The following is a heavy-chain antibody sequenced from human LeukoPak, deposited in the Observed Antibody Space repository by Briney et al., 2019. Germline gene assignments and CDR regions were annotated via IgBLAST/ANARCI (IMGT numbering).Heavy chain of an antibody. CDR2: IRSKAYGGTT. J-gene: IGHJ4*02. V-gene: IGHV3-49*04. CDR1: GFTFGDYA. Sequence: PGRSLRLSCTASGFTFGDYAMSWVRQAPGKGLEWVGFIRSKAYGGTTEYAASVKGRFTSSRDDSKIIAELQMNSLKTQDTAVYYCTSEPIFRFLEWLLPFDYWGQGTLVTVSS. CDR3: TSEPIFRFLEWLLPFDY. D-gene: IGHD3-3*01.